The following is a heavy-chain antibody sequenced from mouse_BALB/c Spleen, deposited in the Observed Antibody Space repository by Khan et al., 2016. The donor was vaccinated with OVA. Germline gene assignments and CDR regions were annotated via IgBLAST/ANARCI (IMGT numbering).Heavy chain of an antibody. D-gene: IGHD1-1*02. CDR3: ARAGYGGFAY. Sequence: EVELVESGGGLVKPGGSLKLSCAASGFTFSDYYMYWVRQTPEKRLEWVATISDGGSYTYYPDSVKGRFTISRDNAKNNLYLQMSSLKSEDTAMYYCARAGYGGFAYRGQGTRVTVSA. CDR2: ISDGGSYT. J-gene: IGHJ3*01. CDR1: GFTFSDYY. V-gene: IGHV5-4*02.